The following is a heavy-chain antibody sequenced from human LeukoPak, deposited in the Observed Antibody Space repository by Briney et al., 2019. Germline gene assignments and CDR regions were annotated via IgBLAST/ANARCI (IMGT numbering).Heavy chain of an antibody. D-gene: IGHD5-18*01. Sequence: GGSLRLSCAASGFTFSSYGMHWVRQAPGKGLEWVAVIWYDGSNKYYADSVKGRFTLSRDNSKNTLYLQMNSVRAEDTAVYYCARAPDTAMFDYWGQGTLVTVSS. J-gene: IGHJ4*02. CDR2: IWYDGSNK. CDR1: GFTFSSYG. CDR3: ARAPDTAMFDY. V-gene: IGHV3-33*01.